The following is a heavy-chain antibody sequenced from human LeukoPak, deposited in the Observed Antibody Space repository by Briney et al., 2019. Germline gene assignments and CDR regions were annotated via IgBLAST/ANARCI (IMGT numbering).Heavy chain of an antibody. V-gene: IGHV4-59*08. J-gene: IGHJ4*02. D-gene: IGHD3-10*01. CDR2: IYYSGST. CDR1: GYSISSGYY. Sequence: SETLSLTCTVSGYSISSGYYWSWIRQPPGKGLEWIGYIYYSGSTNYNPSLKSRVTISVDTSKNQFSLKLSSVTAADTAVYYCARHYSGRGFYFDYWGQGTLVTVSS. CDR3: ARHYSGRGFYFDY.